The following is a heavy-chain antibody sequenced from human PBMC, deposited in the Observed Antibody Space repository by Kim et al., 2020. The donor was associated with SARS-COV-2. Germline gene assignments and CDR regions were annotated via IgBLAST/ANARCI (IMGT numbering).Heavy chain of an antibody. D-gene: IGHD4-17*01. CDR3: AKETTTVATPGIDY. J-gene: IGHJ4*02. V-gene: IGHV3-23*01. Sequence: AASVKGRFTIARDNSKTTLYLQMNSLRDEDTAVYYCAKETTTVATPGIDYWGQGTPVTVSS.